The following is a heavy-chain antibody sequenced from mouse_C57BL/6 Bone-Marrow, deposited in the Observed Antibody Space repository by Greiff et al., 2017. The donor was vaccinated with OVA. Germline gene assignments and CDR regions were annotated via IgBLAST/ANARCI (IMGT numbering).Heavy chain of an antibody. Sequence: QVQLKESGAELVRPGTSVKVSCKASGYAFTNYLIEWVKQRPGQGLEWIGVINPGSGGTNYNEKFKGKATLTADKSSSTAYMQLSSLTSEDSAVYFCARLNSSGSGYCFDYWGQGTTLTVSS. CDR2: INPGSGGT. V-gene: IGHV1-54*01. CDR3: ARLNSSGSGYCFDY. J-gene: IGHJ2*01. CDR1: GYAFTNYL. D-gene: IGHD3-2*02.